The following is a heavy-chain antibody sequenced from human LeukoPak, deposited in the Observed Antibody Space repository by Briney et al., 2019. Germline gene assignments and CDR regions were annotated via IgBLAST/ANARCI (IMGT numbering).Heavy chain of an antibody. CDR1: GGSISSGGYS. D-gene: IGHD5-12*01. Sequence: SETLSLTCAVSGGSISSGGYSWSWIRQPPGKGLEWIGYIYHSGSTYYNPSLKSRVTISVDRSKNQFSLKLSSVTAADTAVYYCAGGVYSGYEITLDYWGQGTLVTVSS. V-gene: IGHV4-30-2*01. CDR2: IYHSGST. CDR3: AGGVYSGYEITLDY. J-gene: IGHJ4*02.